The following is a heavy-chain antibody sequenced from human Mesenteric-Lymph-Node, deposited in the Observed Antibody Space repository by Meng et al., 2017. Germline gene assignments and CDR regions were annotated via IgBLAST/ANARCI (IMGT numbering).Heavy chain of an antibody. D-gene: IGHD6-6*01. CDR1: GGSISSGDYY. CDR2: IYYSGST. CDR3: ARDLGVAMSIAGFVY. V-gene: IGHV4-30-4*01. Sequence: QVQLQESGPGLVKPSQILSLICTVSGGSISSGDYYWSWIRQPPGKGLEWIGYIYYSGSTYYNPSLKSRVTISVDTSKNQFSLRLSSVTAADTAVYYCARDLGVAMSIAGFVYWGQGTLVTVSS. J-gene: IGHJ4*02.